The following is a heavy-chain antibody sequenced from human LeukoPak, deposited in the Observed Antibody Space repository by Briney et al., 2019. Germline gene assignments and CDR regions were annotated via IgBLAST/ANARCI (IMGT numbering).Heavy chain of an antibody. J-gene: IGHJ5*02. CDR3: ARDMVRGVKAYLSWFDP. Sequence: PSETLSLTCSVSGDSISSFYWSWIRKPAGKGLEWIGRIYAIGRPTYSPSLKSRVTLSVDTSKNQLSLKLSSVTAADTAVYYCARDMVRGVKAYLSWFDPWGQGTLVSVSS. CDR1: GDSISSFY. D-gene: IGHD3-10*01. CDR2: IYAIGRP. V-gene: IGHV4-4*07.